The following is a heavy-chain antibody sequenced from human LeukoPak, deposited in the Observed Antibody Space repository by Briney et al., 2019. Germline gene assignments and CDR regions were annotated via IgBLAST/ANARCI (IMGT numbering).Heavy chain of an antibody. D-gene: IGHD2-15*01. Sequence: GESLKISCKGSGYSINNYWIGWVRQMPGKGLEWTGIIYPADSDIRYSPSFQGQVTISADKSISTAYLQWSSLKASDTAMYYCARQEYCSGGSCYTWFDPWGQGTLVIVSS. CDR2: IYPADSDI. CDR3: ARQEYCSGGSCYTWFDP. V-gene: IGHV5-51*01. CDR1: GYSINNYW. J-gene: IGHJ5*02.